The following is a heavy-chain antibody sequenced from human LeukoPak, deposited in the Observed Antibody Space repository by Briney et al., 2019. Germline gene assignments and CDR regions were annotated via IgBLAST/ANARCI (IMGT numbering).Heavy chain of an antibody. Sequence: SETLSLTCTVSGGSISSYYWSWIRQPAGKGLEWIGRIYTSGSTNYNPSLKSRVTISVDTSKNQFSLKLSSVTAADTAVYYCARHRCSGGSCYPMNWFDPWGQGTLVTVSS. CDR1: GGSISSYY. D-gene: IGHD2-15*01. CDR2: IYTSGST. CDR3: ARHRCSGGSCYPMNWFDP. V-gene: IGHV4-4*07. J-gene: IGHJ5*02.